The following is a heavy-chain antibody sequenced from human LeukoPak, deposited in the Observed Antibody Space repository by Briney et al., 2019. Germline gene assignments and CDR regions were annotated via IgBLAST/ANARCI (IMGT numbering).Heavy chain of an antibody. Sequence: PSETLSLTCTVSGGSISSSSYYWGWIRQPPGKGLEWIASIYYSGATYYNPSLKSRVTISVDTSKNQFSLKLSSVTAADTAVYYCARDRTNYDFWSGYPTGWFDPWGQGTLVTVSS. D-gene: IGHD3-3*01. CDR1: GGSISSSSYY. J-gene: IGHJ5*02. CDR2: IYYSGAT. CDR3: ARDRTNYDFWSGYPTGWFDP. V-gene: IGHV4-39*07.